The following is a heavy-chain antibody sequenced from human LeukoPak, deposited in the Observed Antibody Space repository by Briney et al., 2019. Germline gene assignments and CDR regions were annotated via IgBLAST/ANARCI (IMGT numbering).Heavy chain of an antibody. V-gene: IGHV3-48*01. Sequence: GGSLRPSCAASGFTFSSYSMNWVRQAPGKGLEWVSYISSSSSTIYYADSVKGRFTISRDNAKNSLYLQMNSLRAEDTAVYYCARDVTFDAFDIWGQGTMVTVSS. CDR1: GFTFSSYS. CDR3: ARDVTFDAFDI. CDR2: ISSSSSTI. J-gene: IGHJ3*02. D-gene: IGHD2/OR15-2a*01.